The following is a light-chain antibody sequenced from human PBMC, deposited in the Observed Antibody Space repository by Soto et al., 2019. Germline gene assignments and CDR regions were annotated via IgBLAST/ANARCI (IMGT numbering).Light chain of an antibody. V-gene: IGKV3-20*01. CDR3: QQYGGSPPT. Sequence: EIVLTQSPGTLSLSPGESAALSCRASQSVSNNFVAWYQRKSGQAPRLLIYGASYRATDIPYRFTGSGSGTDFTLTITRLEPDDFAVYSCQQYGGSPPTFGHGTKVEVK. J-gene: IGKJ1*01. CDR2: GAS. CDR1: QSVSNNF.